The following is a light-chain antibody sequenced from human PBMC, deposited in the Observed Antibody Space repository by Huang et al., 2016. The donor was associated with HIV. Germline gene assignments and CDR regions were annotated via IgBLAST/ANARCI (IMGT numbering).Light chain of an antibody. CDR2: GAS. J-gene: IGKJ3*01. Sequence: DIQMTQSPSSLSASVGVRVTITCRASQNIKKYLNWYQQKPGKAPKLLSDGASSLQSGVPSRFSGSGSGTDFTLTISSLQPEDFATYYCQQSYSTLLFTFGPGTKVDI. CDR1: QNIKKY. V-gene: IGKV1-39*01. CDR3: QQSYSTLLFT.